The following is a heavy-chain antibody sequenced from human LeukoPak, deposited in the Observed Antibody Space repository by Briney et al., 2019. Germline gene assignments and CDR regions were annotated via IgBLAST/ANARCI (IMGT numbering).Heavy chain of an antibody. J-gene: IGHJ3*02. Sequence: GGSLRLSCAASGFTVSSNYMSWVRQAPGKGLGWVSVIYSGGSTYYADSVKGRFTISRDNSKNTLYLQMNSLRAEDTAVYYCARVLYYDYVWGSYRQEGDAFDIWGQGTMVTVSS. D-gene: IGHD3-16*02. V-gene: IGHV3-53*01. CDR1: GFTVSSNY. CDR3: ARVLYYDYVWGSYRQEGDAFDI. CDR2: IYSGGST.